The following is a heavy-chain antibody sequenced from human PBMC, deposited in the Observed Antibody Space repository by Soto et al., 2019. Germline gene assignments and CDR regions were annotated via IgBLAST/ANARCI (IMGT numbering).Heavy chain of an antibody. D-gene: IGHD4-4*01. J-gene: IGHJ6*02. CDR1: EFTFSSYA. Sequence: QVQLVESGGGVVHPERSLRLSCSASEFTFSSYAMHWVRQAPGKGLEWVAGISYDGGHKFYGDSVRGRFTISRDSSKTTLFLQMNSLRPEDTAAYYCARVKNDYSNPRGPFFFYGMDVWGQGTTVTVSS. CDR2: ISYDGGHK. CDR3: ARVKNDYSNPRGPFFFYGMDV. V-gene: IGHV3-30-3*01.